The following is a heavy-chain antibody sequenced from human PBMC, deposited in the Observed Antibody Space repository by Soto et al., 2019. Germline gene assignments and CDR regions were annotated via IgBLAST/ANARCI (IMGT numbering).Heavy chain of an antibody. Sequence: SETLSLTCAVYGGSFSGYYWSWIRQPPGKGLEWIGESNHSRSTNYNPSLKSRVTISIDTSKNQFSLKLSSVTAADTAVYYCASSPPGLATAGMVRSALRKRHGRYFDYWGQGTLVTVSS. J-gene: IGHJ4*02. V-gene: IGHV4-34*01. CDR3: ASSPPGLATAGMVRSALRKRHGRYFDY. CDR2: SNHSRST. CDR1: GGSFSGYY. D-gene: IGHD6-13*01.